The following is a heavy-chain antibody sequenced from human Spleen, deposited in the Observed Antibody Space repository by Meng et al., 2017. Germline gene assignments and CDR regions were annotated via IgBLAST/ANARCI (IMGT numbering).Heavy chain of an antibody. CDR2: INTNTGNP. CDR1: GYTFTSYA. J-gene: IGHJ5*02. D-gene: IGHD6-13*01. V-gene: IGHV7-4-1*02. CDR3: ARGPQYSSSWYFWVGWFDP. Sequence: ASVKVSCKASGYTFTSYAMNWVRQAPGQGLEWMGWINTNTGNPTYAQGFTGRFVFSLDTSVSTAYLQISSLKAEDTAVYYCARGPQYSSSWYFWVGWFDPWGQGTLVTVSS.